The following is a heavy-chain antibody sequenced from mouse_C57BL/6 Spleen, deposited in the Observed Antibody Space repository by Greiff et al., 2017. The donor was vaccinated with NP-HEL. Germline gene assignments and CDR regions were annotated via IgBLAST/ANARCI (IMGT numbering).Heavy chain of an antibody. Sequence: VQLQQPGAELVMPGASVKLSCKASGYTFTSYWMHWVKQRPGQGLEWIGEIDPSDSYTNYNQKFKGKSTLTVDKSSSTAYMQLSSLTSEDSAVYYCAATVVAGMDYWGQGTSVTVSS. J-gene: IGHJ4*01. V-gene: IGHV1-69*01. D-gene: IGHD1-1*01. CDR2: IDPSDSYT. CDR1: GYTFTSYW. CDR3: AATVVAGMDY.